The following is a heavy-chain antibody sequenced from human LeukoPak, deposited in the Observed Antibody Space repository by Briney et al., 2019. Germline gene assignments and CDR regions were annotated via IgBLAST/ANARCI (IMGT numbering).Heavy chain of an antibody. CDR1: GGSIRSSYYY. D-gene: IGHD3-22*01. CDR3: AAEGNYYDSSGYYLDPFDP. CDR2: IYDSGST. V-gene: IGHV4-39*01. J-gene: IGHJ5*02. Sequence: SETLSLTCTVSGGSIRSSYYYWGWIRQPPGKGLEWIGSIYDSGSTYYNPSLKSRVTISVDTSKNQFSLKLSSVTAADTAVYYCAAEGNYYDSSGYYLDPFDPWGQGTLVTVSS.